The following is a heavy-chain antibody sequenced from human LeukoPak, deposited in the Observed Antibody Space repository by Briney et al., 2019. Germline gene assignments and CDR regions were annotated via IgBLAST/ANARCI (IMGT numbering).Heavy chain of an antibody. J-gene: IGHJ4*02. CDR1: GFPFNNFW. CDR2: IKQDGSEK. D-gene: IGHD6-13*01. Sequence: PWGALELSWAASGFPFNNFWMSLVRPAPGKGLELVANIKQDGSEKYYVDSVKGRFTISRDNAKNSLYLQMNSLRAEDTAVYYCAREATAAGHSGLFDYWGQGTLVTVSS. CDR3: AREATAAGHSGLFDY. V-gene: IGHV3-7*01.